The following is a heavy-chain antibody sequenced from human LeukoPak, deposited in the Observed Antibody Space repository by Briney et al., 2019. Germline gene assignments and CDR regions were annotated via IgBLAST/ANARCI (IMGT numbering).Heavy chain of an antibody. CDR2: ISAYNGNA. CDR3: ARDKGYYYDSSGYYEN. J-gene: IGHJ4*02. CDR1: GYTFPSYD. V-gene: IGHV1-18*01. D-gene: IGHD3-22*01. Sequence: ASVKVSCKASGYTFPSYDISWVRQAPGQGLEWMGWISAYNGNAYYAQKLQGRVTMTTDTSTSTAYMELRSLRSDDTAVYYCARDKGYYYDSSGYYENWGQGTLVTVSS.